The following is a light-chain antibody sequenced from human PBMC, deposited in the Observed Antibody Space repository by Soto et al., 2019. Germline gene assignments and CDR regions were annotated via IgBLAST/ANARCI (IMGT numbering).Light chain of an antibody. CDR1: SGDIGSYNR. J-gene: IGLJ1*01. V-gene: IGLV2-14*01. CDR2: EVT. CDR3: SSYTRSSTSYV. Sequence: QSALTQPASVSGSPGQSITISCTGTSGDIGSYNRVSWYQQHPGKAPKLIIYEVTDRPSGVSNRFSGSKSGNTASLTISGLQAEDEADYYCSSYTRSSTSYVFGTGTKVTVL.